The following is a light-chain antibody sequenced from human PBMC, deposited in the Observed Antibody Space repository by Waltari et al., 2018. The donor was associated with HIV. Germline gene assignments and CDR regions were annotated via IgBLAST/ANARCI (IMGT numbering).Light chain of an antibody. CDR2: DAS. CDR1: QDIRHY. J-gene: IGKJ4*01. V-gene: IGKV1-33*01. CDR3: QQYADLPLT. Sequence: DIQMTQSPSFLSASVGDKVTITCKASQDIRHYLNWYQKKAGKAPKLLIYDASKLQTGVPSRFSGSDSGTDLTLTITSLQSEDIGTYYCQQYADLPLTFGGGTQVEIK.